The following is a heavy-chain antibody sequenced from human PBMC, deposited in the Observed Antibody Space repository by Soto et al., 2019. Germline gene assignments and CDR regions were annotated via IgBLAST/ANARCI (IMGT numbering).Heavy chain of an antibody. V-gene: IGHV3-9*01. CDR1: GFTFDDYA. Sequence: EVQLVESGGGLVQPGRSLRLSCAASGFTFDDYAMHWVRQAPGKGLEWVSGISWNSGSIGYADSVKGRFTISRDNAKNSLYLQMNSLRAEDTALYYCAKGGGTIFGVAPYFDYWGQGTLVTVSS. CDR3: AKGGGTIFGVAPYFDY. CDR2: ISWNSGSI. J-gene: IGHJ4*02. D-gene: IGHD3-3*01.